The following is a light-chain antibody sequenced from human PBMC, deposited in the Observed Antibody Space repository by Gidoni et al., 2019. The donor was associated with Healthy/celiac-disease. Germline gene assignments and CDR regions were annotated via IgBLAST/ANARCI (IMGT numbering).Light chain of an antibody. Sequence: SSELTQDPAGSVALGQPVRITCQGDSLRSYYASWYQQKPGQAPVLVIYGKNNRPSGIPDRFSGSSSGNTASLTITGAQAEDEADYYCNSRDSSGNHLGDVFGTGTKVTVL. CDR3: NSRDSSGNHLGDV. CDR1: SLRSYY. V-gene: IGLV3-19*01. CDR2: GKN. J-gene: IGLJ1*01.